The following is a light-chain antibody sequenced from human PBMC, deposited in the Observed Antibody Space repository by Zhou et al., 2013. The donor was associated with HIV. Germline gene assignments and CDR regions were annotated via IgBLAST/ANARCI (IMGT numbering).Light chain of an antibody. J-gene: IGKJ1*01. V-gene: IGKV3-11*01. CDR3: QQRSNWPPT. Sequence: EIVLTQSPATLSLSPGGRATLSCRASQSVSRYLAWYQQKPGQAPRLLIYDASNRATGIPGRFSGSGSGTGFTLTISSLEPEDFAVYYCQQRSNWPPTFGQGTKVEIK. CDR2: DAS. CDR1: QSVSRY.